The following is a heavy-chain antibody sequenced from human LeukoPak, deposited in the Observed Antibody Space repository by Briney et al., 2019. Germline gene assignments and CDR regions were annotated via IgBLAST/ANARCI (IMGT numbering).Heavy chain of an antibody. J-gene: IGHJ5*02. CDR1: GFTFSSYT. CDR2: ISSSGSTI. CDR3: AKDKNYDSSGYPFA. D-gene: IGHD3-22*01. V-gene: IGHV3-48*01. Sequence: GGSLRLSCAASGFTFSSYTMNWVRQAPGKGLEWLSYISSSGSTIYYADSVKGRFTISRDNAKNSLYLQMNSLRAEDTAVYYCAKDKNYDSSGYPFAWGQGTLVTVSS.